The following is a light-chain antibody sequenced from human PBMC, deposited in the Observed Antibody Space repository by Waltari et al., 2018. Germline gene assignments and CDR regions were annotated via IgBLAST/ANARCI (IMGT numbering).Light chain of an antibody. V-gene: IGKV3-20*01. CDR2: GAS. J-gene: IGKJ4*01. CDR3: QQDGGSPPLT. Sequence: EIVLTQSPGTLSLSPGERATLSCRTSQRSTSYSLAWYQQKPGQAPRLLIYGASSRATGIPDRFSGSGSGTDFTLTISRLEPEDVAVYYCQQDGGSPPLTFGGGTKVEIK. CDR1: QRSTSYS.